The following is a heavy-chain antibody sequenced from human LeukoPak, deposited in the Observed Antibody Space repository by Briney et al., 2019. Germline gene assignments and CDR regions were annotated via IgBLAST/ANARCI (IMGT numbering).Heavy chain of an antibody. V-gene: IGHV3-30*04. CDR1: GFTFSSYA. CDR3: ARDHPYSSGWYAMSWYFDY. D-gene: IGHD6-19*01. Sequence: PGRSLRLSCAASGFTFSSYAMHWVRQAPGKGLEWVAVISYDGSNKYYADSVKGRFTISRDNSKNTLYLQMNSLRAEDTAVHYCARDHPYSSGWYAMSWYFDYWGQGTLVTVSS. CDR2: ISYDGSNK. J-gene: IGHJ4*02.